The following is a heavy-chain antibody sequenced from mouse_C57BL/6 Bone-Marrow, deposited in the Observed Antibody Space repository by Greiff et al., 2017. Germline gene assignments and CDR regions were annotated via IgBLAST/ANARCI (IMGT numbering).Heavy chain of an antibody. Sequence: VQLKESGAELVRPGASVKLSCTASGFNIKDDNMHWVKQRPEQGLEWIGWIDPENGDTEYASKFQGKATITADTSSNTAYLQRSSLTSEDTAVYYCTTVVHYWGQGTTLTVSS. D-gene: IGHD1-1*01. CDR3: TTVVHY. V-gene: IGHV14-4*01. CDR2: IDPENGDT. J-gene: IGHJ2*01. CDR1: GFNIKDDN.